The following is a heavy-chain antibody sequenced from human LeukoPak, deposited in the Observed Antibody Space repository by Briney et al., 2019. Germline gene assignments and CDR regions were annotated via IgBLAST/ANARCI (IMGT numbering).Heavy chain of an antibody. CDR2: IYHSGST. D-gene: IGHD2-15*01. V-gene: IGHV4-4*02. CDR3: ARYSRVTNSYYFDY. Sequence: PSETLSLTCAVSGGSISSSTWWSWVRQPPGKGLEWIGEIYHSGSTNYNPSLKSRVTISVDTSKNQFSLKLNSVTAADTAVYYCARYSRVTNSYYFDYWGQGTLVTVSS. J-gene: IGHJ4*02. CDR1: GGSISSSTW.